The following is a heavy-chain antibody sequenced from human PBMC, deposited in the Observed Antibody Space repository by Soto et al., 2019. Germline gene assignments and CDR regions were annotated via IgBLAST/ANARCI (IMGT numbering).Heavy chain of an antibody. CDR2: IIPIFGTA. Sequence: GASVKVSCKASGGTFSSYAISWVRQAPGQGHEWMGGIIPIFGTANYAQKFQGRVTITADESTSTAYMELRSLRSEDTAVYYCARDAVGSGYYRHYYNCMNGLDKETTITV. V-gene: IGHV1-69*13. CDR1: GGTFSSYA. D-gene: IGHD3-3*01. J-gene: IGHJ6*04. CDR3: ARDAVGSGYYRHYYNCMNG.